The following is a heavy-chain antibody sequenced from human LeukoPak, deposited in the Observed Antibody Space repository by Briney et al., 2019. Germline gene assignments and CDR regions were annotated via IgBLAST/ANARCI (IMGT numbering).Heavy chain of an antibody. V-gene: IGHV3-43*01. CDR3: GKDLAGSYLLDY. J-gene: IGHJ4*02. CDR2: ITWDGATK. Sequence: GGSLRLSCVASGFAFNEYTMHWVRQAPGKGLEWVSLITWDGATKYYADSVKGRFTISRDNSKNSLYLQMNSLSTEDTALYYCGKDLAGSYLLDYWGQGTLVTVSS. D-gene: IGHD1-26*01. CDR1: GFAFNEYT.